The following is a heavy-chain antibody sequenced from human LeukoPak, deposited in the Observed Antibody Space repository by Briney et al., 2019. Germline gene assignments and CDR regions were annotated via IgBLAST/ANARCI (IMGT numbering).Heavy chain of an antibody. CDR1: GFTVNSNY. D-gene: IGHD1-14*01. Sequence: PGGSLRLSCAASGFTVNSNYMSWVRQAPGKGLEWVSFFYSGVSTYYADSVKGRFTIFRDNSKNTLYLQMNSLRAEDTAVYYCARQRDRYYFDYWGQGTLVTVSS. CDR2: FYSGVST. J-gene: IGHJ4*02. CDR3: ARQRDRYYFDY. V-gene: IGHV3-66*02.